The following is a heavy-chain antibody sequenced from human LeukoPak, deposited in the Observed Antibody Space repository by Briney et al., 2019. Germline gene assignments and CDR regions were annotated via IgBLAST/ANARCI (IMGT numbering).Heavy chain of an antibody. CDR2: ISSSSSTI. V-gene: IGHV3-48*04. D-gene: IGHD5-12*01. Sequence: GGSLRLSCAASGFTFSSYSMNWVRQAPGKGLEWVSYISSSSSTIYYADSVKGRFTISRDNAKNSLYLQMNSLRAEDTAVYYCARRDGYNYIDYWGQGTLVTVSS. CDR1: GFTFSSYS. J-gene: IGHJ4*02. CDR3: ARRDGYNYIDY.